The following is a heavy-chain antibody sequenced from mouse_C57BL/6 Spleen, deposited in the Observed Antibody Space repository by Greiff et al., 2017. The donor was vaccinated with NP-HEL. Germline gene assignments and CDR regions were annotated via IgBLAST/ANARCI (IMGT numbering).Heavy chain of an antibody. J-gene: IGHJ1*03. D-gene: IGHD1-1*01. V-gene: IGHV5-6*01. CDR3: ARHYYGRSYWYFDV. CDR1: GFTFSSYG. Sequence: EVQLVESGGDLVKPGGSLKLSCAASGFTFSSYGMSWVRQTPDKRLEWVATISSGGSYTYYPDSVKGRFTISRDNAKNTLYLQMSSLKSEDTAMYYCARHYYGRSYWYFDVWGTGTTGTVSS. CDR2: ISSGGSYT.